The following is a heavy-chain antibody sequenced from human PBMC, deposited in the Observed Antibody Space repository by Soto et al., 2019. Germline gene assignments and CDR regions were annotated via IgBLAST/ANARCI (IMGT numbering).Heavy chain of an antibody. CDR3: ARRKFSRSSEYYGMDV. V-gene: IGHV5-10-1*01. CDR2: IDPSDSYT. J-gene: IGHJ6*02. D-gene: IGHD3-16*02. Sequence: PGESLKISCKGSGYSFTSYWISWVRQMPGKGLEWMGRIDPSDSYTNYSPSFQGHVTISADKSISTAYLQWSSLKASDTAMYYCARRKFSRSSEYYGMDVCGQRTTVTVSS. CDR1: GYSFTSYW.